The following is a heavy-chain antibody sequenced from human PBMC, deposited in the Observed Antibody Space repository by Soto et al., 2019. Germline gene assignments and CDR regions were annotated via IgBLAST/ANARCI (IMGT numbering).Heavy chain of an antibody. CDR3: AREDSIIIPAVSNF. Sequence: GGSLRLSCTVSGFAFNNYGINWVRQAPGKGLEWVSSISKSDYTYYSDSVKGRFTISRDNAKNSVSLQMNTLRVEDTAVYYCAREDSIIIPAVSNFWGQGTLVTVSS. D-gene: IGHD2-2*01. CDR2: ISKSDYT. V-gene: IGHV3-21*01. J-gene: IGHJ4*02. CDR1: GFAFNNYG.